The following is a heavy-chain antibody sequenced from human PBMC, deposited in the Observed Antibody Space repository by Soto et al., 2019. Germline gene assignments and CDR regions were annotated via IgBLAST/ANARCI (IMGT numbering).Heavy chain of an antibody. J-gene: IGHJ5*02. CDR2: IDPSDSYN. D-gene: IGHD1-7*01. V-gene: IGHV5-10-1*01. Sequence: GVSLNLSCQGAPYNFNGHFVTCFLELPLKGLEWMGRIDPSDSYNTYSPSFQGHVTISADRSSSTAFLQWSSLKASDTAVYYCARGLNWNYIMNWLDTWGQGTLVTVSS. CDR1: PYNFNGHF. CDR3: ARGLNWNYIMNWLDT.